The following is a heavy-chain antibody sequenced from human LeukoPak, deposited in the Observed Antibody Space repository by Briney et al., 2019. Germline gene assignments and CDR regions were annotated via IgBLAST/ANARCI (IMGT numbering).Heavy chain of an antibody. J-gene: IGHJ4*02. CDR2: INHSGST. CDR1: GESFSGYY. D-gene: IGHD6-13*01. V-gene: IGHV4-34*01. CDR3: ARGDTSRTFDY. Sequence: LETLSLTCAVYGESFSGYYWIWIRQPPGKGLEWIGEINHSGSTNYNPSLKSRGTISVDMSKNQFSLKLSSVTAADTAVYYCARGDTSRTFDYWGQGTLVTVSS.